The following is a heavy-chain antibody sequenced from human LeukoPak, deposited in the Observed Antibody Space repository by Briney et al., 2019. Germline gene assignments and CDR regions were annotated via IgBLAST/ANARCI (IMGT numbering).Heavy chain of an antibody. CDR3: ARDGAGPFWSGYSRYYYGMDV. CDR2: ISSSSSYI. Sequence: GGSLRLSCAASGFTFSSYSMNWVRQAPGKGLERVSSISSSSSYIYYADSVKGRFTISRDNAKNSLYLQMNSLRAEDTAVYYCARDGAGPFWSGYSRYYYGMDVWGQGTTVTVSS. D-gene: IGHD3-3*01. V-gene: IGHV3-21*01. CDR1: GFTFSSYS. J-gene: IGHJ6*02.